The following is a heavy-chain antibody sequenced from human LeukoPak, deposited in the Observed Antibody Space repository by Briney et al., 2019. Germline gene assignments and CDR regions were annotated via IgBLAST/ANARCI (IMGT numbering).Heavy chain of an antibody. CDR1: GGSISSSSYY. J-gene: IGHJ4*02. D-gene: IGHD3-22*01. V-gene: IGHV4-39*01. CDR2: IYYSGST. CDR3: ARHDRYDSSGYRPPLYFDY. Sequence: PSETLSHTCTVSGGSISSSSYYWGWIRQPPGKGLEWIGSIYYSGSTYYNPSLKSRVTISVDTSKNQFSLKLSSVTAADTAVYYCARHDRYDSSGYRPPLYFDYWGQGTLVTVSS.